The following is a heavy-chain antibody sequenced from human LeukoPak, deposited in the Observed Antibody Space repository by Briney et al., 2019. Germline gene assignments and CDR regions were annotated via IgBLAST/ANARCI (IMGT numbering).Heavy chain of an antibody. V-gene: IGHV3-21*01. CDR1: GFTFSSYS. J-gene: IGHJ4*02. CDR3: ARDRDDYPYY. D-gene: IGHD4-11*01. CDR2: ISSSSSYI. Sequence: PGGSLRLSCAASGFTFSSYSMNWVRQAPGKGLEWVSSISSSSSYIYYADSVKGRFTISRDNAKSSLYLQMNSLRAEDTAVYYCARDRDDYPYYWGQGTLVTVSS.